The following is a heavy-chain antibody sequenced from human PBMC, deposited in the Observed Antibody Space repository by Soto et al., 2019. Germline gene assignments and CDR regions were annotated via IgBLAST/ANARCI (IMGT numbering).Heavy chain of an antibody. J-gene: IGHJ4*02. CDR1: GFTFSDYH. V-gene: IGHV3-11*01. D-gene: IGHD6-6*01. CDR3: VXQAARNYFDF. CDR2: IESRGRTI. Sequence: QVQLVESGGGLVKPGGSLRLSCAVSGFTFSDYHMSWIRQAPGKGLEWVSFIESRGRTISYADSVKGRFTISRDNANNSLFLQMNSLRAEDTAVYYXVXQAARNYFDFWGQGTLLTVSS.